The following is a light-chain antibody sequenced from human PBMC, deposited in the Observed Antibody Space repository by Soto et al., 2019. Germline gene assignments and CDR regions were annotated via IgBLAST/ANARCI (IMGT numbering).Light chain of an antibody. CDR1: QSVSSSS. J-gene: IGKJ1*01. CDR3: QQYGSSPQT. Sequence: TQSRVTLSLCRGVRAKLSCRCSQSVSSSSLAWYPQKPGQAPRLLIYGASSRATGIPDRFSGSGSGTDFTLTISRLEPEDFAVYYCQQYGSSPQTFGQGTKVDIK. CDR2: GAS. V-gene: IGKV3-20*01.